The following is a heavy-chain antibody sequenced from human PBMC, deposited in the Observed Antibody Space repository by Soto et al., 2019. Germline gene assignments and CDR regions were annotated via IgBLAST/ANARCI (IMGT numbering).Heavy chain of an antibody. CDR2: IYYSGST. Sequence: PSETLSLTCAVSGGSISSYYWSWIRQPPGKGLEWIGYIYYSGSTNYNPSLKSRVTISVDTSKNQFSLKLSSVTAADTAVYYCARKPKVNTAYSYYYGMDVWGQGTTVTVSS. V-gene: IGHV4-59*01. J-gene: IGHJ6*02. CDR1: GGSISSYY. D-gene: IGHD4-17*01. CDR3: ARKPKVNTAYSYYYGMDV.